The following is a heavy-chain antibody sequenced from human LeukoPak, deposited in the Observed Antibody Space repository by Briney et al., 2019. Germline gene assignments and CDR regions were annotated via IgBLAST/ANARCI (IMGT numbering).Heavy chain of an antibody. D-gene: IGHD3-16*02. CDR2: INHSGST. Sequence: SQTLSLTCAVYGGSFSGYYWSWIRQPPGKGLEWIGEINHSGSTNYNPSLKSRVTISVDTSKNQFSLQLNSVTPEDTAVYYCARDSQFYVWGSYRYCYFDYWGQGTLVTVSS. CDR1: GGSFSGYY. J-gene: IGHJ4*02. V-gene: IGHV4-34*01. CDR3: ARDSQFYVWGSYRYCYFDY.